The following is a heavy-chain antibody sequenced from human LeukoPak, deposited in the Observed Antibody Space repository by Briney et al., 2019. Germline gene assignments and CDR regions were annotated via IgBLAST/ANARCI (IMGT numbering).Heavy chain of an antibody. CDR3: VREPYCSGGSCYTSGFDC. J-gene: IGHJ4*02. D-gene: IGHD2-15*01. Sequence: PGGSLRLSCAASGFTFSSYWMHWVRQAPGKGLVWVSRINSDGSSTTYADAVKGRFTISRDNAKNTLYLQMNSLRAEDTAVYYCVREPYCSGGSCYTSGFDCWGQGTLVTVSS. CDR1: GFTFSSYW. V-gene: IGHV3-74*01. CDR2: INSDGSST.